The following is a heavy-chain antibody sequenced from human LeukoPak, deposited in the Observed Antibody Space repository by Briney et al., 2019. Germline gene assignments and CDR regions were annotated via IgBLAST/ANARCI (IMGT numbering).Heavy chain of an antibody. J-gene: IGHJ5*02. CDR1: GYTFTAYY. D-gene: IGHD3-10*01. CDR2: INPNTGGT. V-gene: IGHV1-2*06. Sequence: ASVKVSCKASGYTFTAYYIHWVRQAPGQGLEWMGRINPNTGGTNSPQKFQGRVTMTRDTSINTVYMELRILRSDDTATYYCAVGYYGSGSYYRWGQGTLVTVSS. CDR3: AVGYYGSGSYYR.